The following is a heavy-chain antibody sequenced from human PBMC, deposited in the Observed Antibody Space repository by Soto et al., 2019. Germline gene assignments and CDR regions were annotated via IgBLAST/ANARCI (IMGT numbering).Heavy chain of an antibody. CDR2: IWYDGSYQ. J-gene: IGHJ5*02. CDR3: ARDRRITYRAKIAADH. Sequence: GGSLILSCKAAGFTFSDFGMHWVRQAAGKGLEWVSAIWYDGSYQYYADPVRGRFTTSRDNSNNPLFLQMNSLRVEDTAVYYCARDRRITYRAKIAADHWGQGALVTVPS. D-gene: IGHD1-20*01. CDR1: GFTFSDFG. V-gene: IGHV3-33*01.